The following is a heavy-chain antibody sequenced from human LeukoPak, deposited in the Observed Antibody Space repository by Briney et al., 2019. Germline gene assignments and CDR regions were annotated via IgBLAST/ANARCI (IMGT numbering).Heavy chain of an antibody. J-gene: IGHJ1*01. CDR3: ARVEQQPGVQH. CDR2: ISSSGSTR. CDR1: GFTFSSYE. V-gene: IGHV3-48*03. D-gene: IGHD6-13*01. Sequence: PGGSLRLSCAASGFTFSSYEMNWVRQAPGKGLEWVSYISSSGSTRYYADSVKVRFTISRDNAKNSLYLQMNSLRAEDTAVYYCARVEQQPGVQHWGQGTLVTVSS.